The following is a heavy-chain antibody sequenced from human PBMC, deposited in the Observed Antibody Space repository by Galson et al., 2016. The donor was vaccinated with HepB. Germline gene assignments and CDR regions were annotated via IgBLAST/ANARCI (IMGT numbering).Heavy chain of an antibody. J-gene: IGHJ4*02. D-gene: IGHD2-21*02. V-gene: IGHV3-23*01. Sequence: SLRLSCAASGFTFGNYVMSWVRQAPGKGLEWVSSITNIGGNTYYADSVKGRFTISRDNSKNTLYLQMSSLRAEDTALYYCAKVDCGGDCKRFDYWGQGTLFTVSS. CDR2: ITNIGGNT. CDR3: AKVDCGGDCKRFDY. CDR1: GFTFGNYV.